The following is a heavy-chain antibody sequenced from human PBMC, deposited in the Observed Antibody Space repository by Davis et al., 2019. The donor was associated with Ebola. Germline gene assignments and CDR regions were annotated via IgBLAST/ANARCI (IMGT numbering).Heavy chain of an antibody. J-gene: IGHJ4*02. CDR3: ATCGFCRSASGSDF. Sequence: GESLKISCEVSGFSLNKNGMHWVRQAPGQGLDWLSAISYDGSQQFYADSVKGRFTISRDNSKSTLYLQMNYVSAEDKGLYYCATCGFCRSASGSDFWGQGTLVTVSS. CDR1: GFSLNKNG. CDR2: ISYDGSQQ. V-gene: IGHV3-33*08. D-gene: IGHD6-19*01.